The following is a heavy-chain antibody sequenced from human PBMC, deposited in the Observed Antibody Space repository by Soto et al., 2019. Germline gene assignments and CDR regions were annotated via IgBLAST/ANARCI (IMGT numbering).Heavy chain of an antibody. CDR2: IIPIFGTA. J-gene: IGHJ4*02. V-gene: IGHV1-69*01. Sequence: QVQLVQSGAEVKKPGSSVKVSCKASGGTFSSYAISWVRQAPGQGLEWMGGIIPIFGTANYAQKFQGRVTITADESTRTAYMELSSLRSEDTAVYYCARATSTPAYYDSSGYYYQYYFDYWGQGTLVTVSS. D-gene: IGHD3-22*01. CDR1: GGTFSSYA. CDR3: ARATSTPAYYDSSGYYYQYYFDY.